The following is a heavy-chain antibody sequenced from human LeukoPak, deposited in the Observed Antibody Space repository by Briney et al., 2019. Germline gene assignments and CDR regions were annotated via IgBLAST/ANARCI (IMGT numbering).Heavy chain of an antibody. CDR1: GGSISSGGYS. Sequence: PSETLSLTCAVSGGSISSGGYSWSWIRQPPGKGLEWIGYIYHSGSTYYNPSLKSRVTISVDGSKNQFSLKLSSVTAADTAVYYCARVVAAAENWFDPCGQGTLVTVSS. CDR3: ARVVAAAENWFDP. V-gene: IGHV4-30-2*01. D-gene: IGHD6-13*01. J-gene: IGHJ5*02. CDR2: IYHSGST.